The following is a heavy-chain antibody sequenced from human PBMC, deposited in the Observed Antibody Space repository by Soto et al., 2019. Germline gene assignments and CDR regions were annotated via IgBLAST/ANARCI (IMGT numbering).Heavy chain of an antibody. V-gene: IGHV4-34*01. CDR1: GGSFSGYY. D-gene: IGHD3-16*01. CDR2: INHSGST. J-gene: IGHJ6*02. Sequence: NPSETLSLTCAVYGGSFSGYYWSWIRQPPGKGLEWIGEINHSGSTNYNPSPKSRVTISVDTSKNQFSLKLSSVTAADTAVYYCARMLGGRLHGIYYYYYYGMDVWGQGTTVTVSS. CDR3: ARMLGGRLHGIYYYYYYGMDV.